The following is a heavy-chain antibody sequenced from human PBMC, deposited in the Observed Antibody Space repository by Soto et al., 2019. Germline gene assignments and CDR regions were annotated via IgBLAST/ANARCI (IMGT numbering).Heavy chain of an antibody. J-gene: IGHJ5*02. CDR2: ISAYNGNT. V-gene: IGHV1-18*01. CDR3: ARGAAAGTLYWFDP. CDR1: GYTFTSYG. D-gene: IGHD6-13*01. Sequence: ASVKVSCQASGYTFTSYGISWVRQAPGQGLEWMRWISAYNGNTNYAQKLQGRVTMTTDTSTSTAYMELRSLRSDDTAVYYCARGAAAGTLYWFDPWGQGTLVTVSS.